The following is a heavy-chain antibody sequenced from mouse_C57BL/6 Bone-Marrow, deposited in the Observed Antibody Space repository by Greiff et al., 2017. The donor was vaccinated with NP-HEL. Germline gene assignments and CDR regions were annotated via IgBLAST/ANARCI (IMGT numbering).Heavy chain of an antibody. J-gene: IGHJ1*03. V-gene: IGHV14-4*01. CDR2: IDPENGDT. CDR1: GFNIKDDY. CDR3: TTYYYGSSHWYFDV. D-gene: IGHD1-1*01. Sequence: EVKLMESGAELVRPGASVKLSCTASGFNIKDDYMHWVKQRPEQGLEWIGWIDPENGDTEYASKFQGKATITADTSSNTAYLQLSSLTSEDTAVYYCTTYYYGSSHWYFDVWGTGTTVTVSS.